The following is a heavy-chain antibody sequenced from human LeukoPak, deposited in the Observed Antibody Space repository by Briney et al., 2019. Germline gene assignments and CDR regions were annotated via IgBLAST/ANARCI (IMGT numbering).Heavy chain of an antibody. D-gene: IGHD4-17*01. CDR2: INPSGGST. J-gene: IGHJ4*02. CDR1: GYTFTSYY. CDR3: ARVMPPVTSGLGIIDY. V-gene: IGHV1-46*01. Sequence: ASVKVSCKASGYTFTSYYMHWVRQAPGQGLEWMGIINPSGGSTSYAQKFQGRVTMTRDMSTSTVYMELSSLRSEDTAVYYCARVMPPVTSGLGIIDYWGQGTLVTVSS.